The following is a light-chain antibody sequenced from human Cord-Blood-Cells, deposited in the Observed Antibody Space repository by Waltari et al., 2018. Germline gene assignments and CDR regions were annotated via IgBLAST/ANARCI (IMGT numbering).Light chain of an antibody. V-gene: IGLV2-14*01. CDR3: SSYTSSSTWV. J-gene: IGLJ3*02. CDR1: RSDVGGYNY. Sequence: QSALTQPASVSGSPGPSITIPCPGTRSDVGGYNYVPWYQQHPCKAPKLLIYDVSNRPSGVSNRFSGSKSGNTASLTISGLQAEDEADYYCSSYTSSSTWVFGGGTKLTVL. CDR2: DVS.